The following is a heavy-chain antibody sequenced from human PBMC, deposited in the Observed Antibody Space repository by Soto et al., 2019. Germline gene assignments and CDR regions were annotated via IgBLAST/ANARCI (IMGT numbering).Heavy chain of an antibody. D-gene: IGHD6-13*01. J-gene: IGHJ4*02. CDR1: GGTFSSYA. CDR3: AREGAHSTGWYDYFDQ. Sequence: QVQLVQSGAEVKKPGSSVKVSCKASGGTFSSYAITWVRQAPGQGLEWMGGIIPIFGTANYAQKFQGRVTITADESLTTAYMEIRGLRSDDTAIYYCAREGAHSTGWYDYFDQWGQGTLVAVSS. CDR2: IIPIFGTA. V-gene: IGHV1-69*01.